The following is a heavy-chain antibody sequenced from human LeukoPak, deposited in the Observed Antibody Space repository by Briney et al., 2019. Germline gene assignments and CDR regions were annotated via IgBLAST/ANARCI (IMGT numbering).Heavy chain of an antibody. V-gene: IGHV3-23*01. CDR1: GFIFSSYG. Sequence: GGSLRLSCAASGFIFSSYGMSWVRQAPGKGLEWVSAISGSGGSTYYADSVKGRFTISRDNSKNTLYLQMNNLRAEDTAVYYCAKAGSSHYYYMDVWGKGTTVTISS. CDR2: ISGSGGST. J-gene: IGHJ6*03. CDR3: AKAGSSHYYYMDV. D-gene: IGHD3-10*01.